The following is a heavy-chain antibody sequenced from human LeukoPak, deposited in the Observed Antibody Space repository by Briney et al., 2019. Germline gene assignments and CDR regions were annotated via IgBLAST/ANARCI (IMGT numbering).Heavy chain of an antibody. V-gene: IGHV3-30*18. J-gene: IGHJ3*02. CDR3: AKFLFPWFGAHDAFDI. CDR2: ISYDGSNK. D-gene: IGHD3-10*01. CDR1: GFTFSSYG. Sequence: PGGSLRLSCAASGFTFSSYGMHWVRQAPGKGPEWVAVISYDGSNKYYADSVKGRFTISRDNSKNTLYLQMNSLRAEDTAVYYCAKFLFPWFGAHDAFDIWGQGTMVTVSS.